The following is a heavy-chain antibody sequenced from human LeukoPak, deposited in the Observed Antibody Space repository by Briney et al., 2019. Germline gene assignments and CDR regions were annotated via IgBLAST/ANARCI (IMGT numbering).Heavy chain of an antibody. CDR3: AKDGYCSSTSCAPDAFDI. V-gene: IGHV3-30*02. Sequence: PGRPLRLSCAASGFTFSSYAMHWVRQAPGKGLEWVAFIRYDGSNKYYADSVKGRFTISRDNSKNTLYLQMNSLRAEDTAVYYCAKDGYCSSTSCAPDAFDIWGQGTMVTVSS. J-gene: IGHJ3*02. CDR2: IRYDGSNK. CDR1: GFTFSSYA. D-gene: IGHD2-2*03.